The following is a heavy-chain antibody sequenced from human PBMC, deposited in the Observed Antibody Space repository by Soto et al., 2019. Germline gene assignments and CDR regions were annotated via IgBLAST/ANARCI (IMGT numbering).Heavy chain of an antibody. CDR1: GGSISSYY. V-gene: IGHV4-59*01. D-gene: IGHD6-13*01. CDR3: ARGGVIAVAGTPPLN. CDR2: IYYSGST. J-gene: IGHJ4*02. Sequence: SETLSLTCTVSGGSISSYYWSWIRQPPGKGLEWIGYIYYSGSTNYNPSLKSRVTISVDTSKNQFSLKLSSVTAADTAVYYCARGGVIAVAGTPPLNWGQGTLVTVSS.